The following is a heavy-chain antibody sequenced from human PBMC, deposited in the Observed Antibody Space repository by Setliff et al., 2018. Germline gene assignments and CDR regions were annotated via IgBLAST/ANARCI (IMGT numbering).Heavy chain of an antibody. J-gene: IGHJ1*01. D-gene: IGHD3-9*01. CDR3: ARGRTTSILAGRLGS. Sequence: SVKVSCKASGGTFRNSVITWVRQAPGQGLEWMGGIIPMLNVAHYAPKFQGRVTLTTDKSTNTAYMDLSSLRSDDTAVYYCARGRTTSILAGRLGSWGQGTLVTVSS. CDR2: IIPMLNVA. CDR1: GGTFRNSV. V-gene: IGHV1-69*10.